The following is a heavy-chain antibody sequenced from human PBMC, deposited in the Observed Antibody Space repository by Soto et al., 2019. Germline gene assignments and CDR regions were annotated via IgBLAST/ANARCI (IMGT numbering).Heavy chain of an antibody. CDR1: GFTFSSYA. J-gene: IGHJ6*02. D-gene: IGHD2-21*01. Sequence: QVQLVESGGGVVQPGRSLRLSCAASGFTFSSYAMHWVRQAPGKGLEWVAVISYDGSNKYYADSVKGRFTISRDNSKNTLYLQMNSLRAEDTAVYYCARCFPALLLIGYGMDVWGQGTTVTVSS. CDR2: ISYDGSNK. V-gene: IGHV3-30-3*01. CDR3: ARCFPALLLIGYGMDV.